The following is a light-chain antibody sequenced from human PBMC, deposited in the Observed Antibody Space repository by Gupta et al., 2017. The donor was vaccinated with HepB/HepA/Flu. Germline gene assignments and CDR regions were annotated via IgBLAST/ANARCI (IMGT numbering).Light chain of an antibody. CDR2: AAS. V-gene: IGKV1-27*01. J-gene: IGKJ1*01. CDR1: RGISNY. CDR3: QQYNSALRT. Sequence: QLPPSPSSLSASVGDSVTITCRASRGISNYLAWYQHKPGKVPKLLIYAASTLQSGVPSRFSGSGSGTDFTLTISSLQPEDFATYYCQQYNSALRTFGQGTKVEIK.